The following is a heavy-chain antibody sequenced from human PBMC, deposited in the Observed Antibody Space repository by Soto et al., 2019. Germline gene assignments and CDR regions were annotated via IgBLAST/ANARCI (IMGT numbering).Heavy chain of an antibody. CDR1: GFTFSSYW. CDR2: INSDGSST. J-gene: IGHJ2*01. V-gene: IGHV3-74*01. Sequence: EVQLVESGGGVVQPGGSLRLSCAASGFTFSSYWMHWVRQAPGKGLVWVSRINSDGSSTSYADSVKGRFTISRDNAKNTLYLQMNSLRAEDTAVYYCARDGGYSSSWPYWYFDLWGRGTLVTVSS. CDR3: ARDGGYSSSWPYWYFDL. D-gene: IGHD6-13*01.